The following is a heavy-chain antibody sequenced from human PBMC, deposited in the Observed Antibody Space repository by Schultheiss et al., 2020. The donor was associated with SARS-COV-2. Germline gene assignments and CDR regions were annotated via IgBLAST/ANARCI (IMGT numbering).Heavy chain of an antibody. V-gene: IGHV3-33*01. CDR3: ARGISIFDYGDYLDY. Sequence: GGSLRLSCAASGFTFSSYGMHWVRQAPGKGLEWVAVIWYDGSNKYYADSVKGRFSISRDNSKNTLYLQMSSLRVEDTAVYFCARGISIFDYGDYLDYWGQGILVTVSS. CDR1: GFTFSSYG. J-gene: IGHJ4*02. D-gene: IGHD3-3*02. CDR2: IWYDGSNK.